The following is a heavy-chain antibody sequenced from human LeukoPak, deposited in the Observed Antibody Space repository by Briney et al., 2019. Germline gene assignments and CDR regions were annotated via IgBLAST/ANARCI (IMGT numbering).Heavy chain of an antibody. D-gene: IGHD1-7*01. CDR3: ARDGSGTGGYYYYYMDV. J-gene: IGHJ6*03. CDR2: IIPIFGTA. V-gene: IGHV1-69*05. CDR1: GGTFSSYA. Sequence: SVKVSCKASGGTFSSYAISWVRQAPGQGLGWIGGIIPIFGTANYAQKFQGRVTITTDESTSTAYMELSSLRSEDTAVYYCARDGSGTGGYYYYYMDVWGKGTTVTVSS.